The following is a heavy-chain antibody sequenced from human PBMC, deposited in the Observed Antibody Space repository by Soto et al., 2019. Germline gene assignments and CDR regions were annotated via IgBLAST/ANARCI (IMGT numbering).Heavy chain of an antibody. V-gene: IGHV3-23*01. D-gene: IGHD4-17*01. CDR2: IVGSGSST. Sequence: GGSLRLSCAASGFTFSSYAMSWVRQAPGKGLEWVSGIVGSGSSTYYADSVKGRFTISRDNSKSTLYLQMNSLRADDTAVYYCAKDFRTVTTGFDYWGQGTLVTVSS. CDR3: AKDFRTVTTGFDY. J-gene: IGHJ4*02. CDR1: GFTFSSYA.